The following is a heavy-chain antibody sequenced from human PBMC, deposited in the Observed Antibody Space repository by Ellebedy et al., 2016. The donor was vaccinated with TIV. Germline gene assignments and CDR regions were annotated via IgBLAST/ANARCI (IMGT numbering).Heavy chain of an antibody. D-gene: IGHD6-19*01. J-gene: IGHJ4*02. CDR1: GYTFSYSF. V-gene: IGHV1-46*04. CDR2: INPSGGST. Sequence: AASVKVSCKASGYTFSYSFMHWVRQAPGQGLEWMGIINPSGGSTTYAQKLQGRVTMTRDTSTSTVYMELSSLRSEDTAVYYWARARSSGWLHTPDYWGQGILVTVSS. CDR3: ARARSSGWLHTPDY.